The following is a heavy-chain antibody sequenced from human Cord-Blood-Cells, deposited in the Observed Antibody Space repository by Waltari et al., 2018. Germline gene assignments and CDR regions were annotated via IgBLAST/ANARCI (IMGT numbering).Heavy chain of an antibody. J-gene: IGHJ5*02. D-gene: IGHD2-2*01. V-gene: IGHV3-30*18. CDR1: GFTFSSYG. Sequence: QVQLEESGGGVVQPGMSLRLSRAGSGFTFSSYGRHRVRQAPGKGLEWVAVISYDGSNKYYADSVKGRFTISRDNSKNTLYLQMNSLRAEDTAVYYCAKDRQYQLLYWFDPWGQGTLVTVSS. CDR2: ISYDGSNK. CDR3: AKDRQYQLLYWFDP.